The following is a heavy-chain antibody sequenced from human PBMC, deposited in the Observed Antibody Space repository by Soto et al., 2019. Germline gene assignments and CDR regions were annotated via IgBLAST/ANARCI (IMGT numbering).Heavy chain of an antibody. V-gene: IGHV4-34*01. CDR3: ASRDPGTSVDY. J-gene: IGHJ4*02. Sequence: SETLSLTCAVYGGSFSGYYWSWIRQPPGKGLEWIGEINHSGSTNYNPSLKSRVTISVDTSKNQFSLKVTSLTAADTAVYYCASRDPGTSVDYWGQGTLVTVSS. CDR2: INHSGST. CDR1: GGSFSGYY. D-gene: IGHD1-7*01.